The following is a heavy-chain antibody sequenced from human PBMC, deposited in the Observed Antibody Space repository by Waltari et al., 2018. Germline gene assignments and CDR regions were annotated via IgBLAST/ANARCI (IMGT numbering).Heavy chain of an antibody. D-gene: IGHD3-10*01. J-gene: IGHJ6*02. V-gene: IGHV1-8*03. Sequence: QVQLVQSGAEVKKPGASVKVSCKASGYTFTSYDINWVRQATGQGLEWMGWMNPNSGNTGYAQKFQGRVTITRNTSIRTAYMELSSLRAEDTAVDYCARVYDGSGYYDYYYGMDVWGQGTTVTVS. CDR1: GYTFTSYD. CDR2: MNPNSGNT. CDR3: ARVYDGSGYYDYYYGMDV.